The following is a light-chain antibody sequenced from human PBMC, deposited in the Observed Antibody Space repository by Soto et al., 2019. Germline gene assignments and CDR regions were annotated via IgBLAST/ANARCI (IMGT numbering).Light chain of an antibody. V-gene: IGKV1-5*03. CDR2: KAS. CDR1: QSINKC. J-gene: IGKJ1*01. CDR3: QQCATDPWT. Sequence: DIQMTQSPSTLSASVGDRVTIACRASQSINKCLAWYQQKPGKAPKFLIYKASNLESGVPSRFSGSGSGTEFTLTINRLQPDDSETYYCQQCATDPWTFGQGTKVEIK.